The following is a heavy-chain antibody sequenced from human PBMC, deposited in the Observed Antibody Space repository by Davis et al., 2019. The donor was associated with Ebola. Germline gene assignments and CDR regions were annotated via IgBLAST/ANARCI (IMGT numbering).Heavy chain of an antibody. Sequence: GESLKISCAASGFTFSSYLMSWVRQAPGKGLEWVAVISYDGSNKYYADSVKGRFTISRDNSKNTLYLQMNSLRAEDTAVYYCAKTYYDFWSGYSVDYYGMDVWGQGTTVTVSS. V-gene: IGHV3-30-3*02. CDR2: ISYDGSNK. J-gene: IGHJ6*02. D-gene: IGHD3-3*01. CDR1: GFTFSSYL. CDR3: AKTYYDFWSGYSVDYYGMDV.